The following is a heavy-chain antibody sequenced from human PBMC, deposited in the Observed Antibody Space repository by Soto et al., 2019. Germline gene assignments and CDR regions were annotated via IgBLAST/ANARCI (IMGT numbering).Heavy chain of an antibody. CDR3: ARPYSNSWSTYSDY. CDR1: GYSFTTYF. CDR2: INTGNGDT. Sequence: QVPLVQSGAEVKKPGASVKVSCKTSGYSFTTYFMHWVRQAPGQRLEWMGWINTGNGDTKYSQQFQGRVTIARDTSASTTYMELSSLRSEDTAVYYCARPYSNSWSTYSDYWGQGTLVTVSS. D-gene: IGHD6-13*01. J-gene: IGHJ4*02. V-gene: IGHV1-3*04.